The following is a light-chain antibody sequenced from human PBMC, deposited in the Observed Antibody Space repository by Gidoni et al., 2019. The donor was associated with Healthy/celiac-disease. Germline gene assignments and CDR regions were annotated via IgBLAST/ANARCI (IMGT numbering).Light chain of an antibody. CDR1: QSISSY. J-gene: IGKJ2*01. CDR3: QQSYNTPYT. CDR2: AAS. Sequence: DIQMPQSPSSLSASVGDRVTITCRESQSISSYLNWYQQKPGKAPKLLIYAASSLQSGVPSRFSGSGSGTDFTLTISSLQPEDVATYYCQQSYNTPYTFGQGTNLEIK. V-gene: IGKV1-39*01.